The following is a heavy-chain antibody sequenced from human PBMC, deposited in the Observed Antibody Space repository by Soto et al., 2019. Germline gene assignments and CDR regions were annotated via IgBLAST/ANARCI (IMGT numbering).Heavy chain of an antibody. CDR3: AKGHQPVAYYFFDY. CDR1: GFSFSSYA. CDR2: ITSSGVTT. D-gene: IGHD2-2*01. J-gene: IGHJ4*02. V-gene: IGHV3-23*01. Sequence: GGSLRLSCVASGFSFSSYAMGWVRQAPGKGLEWVSAITSSGVTTYYADSVKGRFTISRDNSKNTVYLQMNSLRGEDTAVFFCAKGHQPVAYYFFDYWGLGTLVTVYS.